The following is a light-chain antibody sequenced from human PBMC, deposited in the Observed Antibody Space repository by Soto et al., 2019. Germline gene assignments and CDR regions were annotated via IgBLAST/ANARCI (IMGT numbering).Light chain of an antibody. Sequence: QSALTQPPSASGTPGQGVTISCSGSSSNIGRNYVYWYQQVPGTAPKLLIYSDNQRPSGVPDRLSGSRSGTSASLAISGLRSEDEADYYCAAWDDSLSGRVFGGGTKLTVL. CDR1: SSNIGRNY. CDR3: AAWDDSLSGRV. J-gene: IGLJ3*02. CDR2: SDN. V-gene: IGLV1-47*02.